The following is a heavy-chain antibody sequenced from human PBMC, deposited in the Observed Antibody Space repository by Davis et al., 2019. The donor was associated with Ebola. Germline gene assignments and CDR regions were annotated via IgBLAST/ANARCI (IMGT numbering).Heavy chain of an antibody. CDR2: IYYSGST. V-gene: IGHV4-61*08. J-gene: IGHJ6*04. CDR3: ARGTITIFGMDV. CDR1: GGSISSGDYS. Sequence: MPSETLSLTCTVSGGSISSGDYSWTWIRQPPGKGLEWIGYIYYSGSTIYNPSLKSRVTISVDTSKNQFSLKLSSVTAADTAVYYCARGTITIFGMDVWGKGTTVTVSS. D-gene: IGHD3-3*01.